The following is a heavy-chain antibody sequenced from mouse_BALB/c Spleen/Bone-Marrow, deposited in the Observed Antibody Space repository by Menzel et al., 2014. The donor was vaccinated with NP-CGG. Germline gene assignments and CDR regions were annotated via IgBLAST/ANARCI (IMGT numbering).Heavy chain of an antibody. Sequence: EVMLEESGGGLVQPGGSLKLSCAASGFTFSSYIMSWVRQTPEKRLEWVAYISNGGGSTHYPDTVKGRFTISRDNAKNTLYLQMSSLKSEDTAMYYCARHPIYYYGSSWGNYAMDYWGQGTSVTVSS. CDR1: GFTFSSYI. CDR3: ARHPIYYYGSSWGNYAMDY. D-gene: IGHD1-1*01. J-gene: IGHJ4*01. CDR2: ISNGGGST. V-gene: IGHV5-12-2*01.